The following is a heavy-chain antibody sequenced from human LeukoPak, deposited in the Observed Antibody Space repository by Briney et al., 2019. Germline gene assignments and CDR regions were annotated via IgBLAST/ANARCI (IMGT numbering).Heavy chain of an antibody. CDR1: GFTFSSYS. D-gene: IGHD3-3*01. CDR2: ISSSSSYI. V-gene: IGHV3-21*01. CDR3: ARGGPYTILGGVSFDY. Sequence: GGSLRLSCAASGFTFSSYSMNWVRQAPGKGLEWVSSISSSSSYIYYADSVKGRFTISRDNAKNSLYLQMNSLRDEDTAVYYCARGGPYTILGGVSFDYWGQGTLVTVSS. J-gene: IGHJ4*02.